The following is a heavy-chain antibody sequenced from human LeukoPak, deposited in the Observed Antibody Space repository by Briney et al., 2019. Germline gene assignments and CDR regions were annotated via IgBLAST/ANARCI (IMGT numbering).Heavy chain of an antibody. CDR1: GFTFSSYA. CDR2: ISYDGSNK. J-gene: IGHJ4*02. Sequence: PGGSLRLSCAASGFTFSSYAMHWVRQAPGKGLEWVAVISYDGSNKYYAGSVKGRFTISRDNSKNTLYLQMNSLRAEDTAVYYCARSSMIVVVIKFDYWGQGTLVTVSS. CDR3: ARSSMIVVVIKFDY. D-gene: IGHD3-22*01. V-gene: IGHV3-30*04.